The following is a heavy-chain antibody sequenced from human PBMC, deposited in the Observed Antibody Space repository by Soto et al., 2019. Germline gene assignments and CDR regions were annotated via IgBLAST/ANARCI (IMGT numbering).Heavy chain of an antibody. J-gene: IGHJ4*02. V-gene: IGHV4-34*01. CDR3: ARAGFVDFWSGHKYYFDY. CDR1: GGSFSGYY. D-gene: IGHD3-3*01. Sequence: SETLSLTCAVYGGSFSGYYWSWIRQPPGKGLEWIGEINHSGSTNYNPSLKSRVTISVDTSKNQFSLKLSSVTAADTAVYYCARAGFVDFWSGHKYYFDYWGQGTLVTVSS. CDR2: INHSGST.